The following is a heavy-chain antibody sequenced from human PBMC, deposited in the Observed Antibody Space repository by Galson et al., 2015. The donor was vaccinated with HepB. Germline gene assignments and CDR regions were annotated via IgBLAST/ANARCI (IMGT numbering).Heavy chain of an antibody. D-gene: IGHD3-16*02. V-gene: IGHV3-21*01. CDR1: GFTFSRHS. J-gene: IGHJ4*02. CDR3: AREAVGGGYDYIWGTYRHYFDS. CDR2: ISSSSTYT. Sequence: SLRLSCAASGFTFSRHSMNWVRQAPGKGLEWVSSISSSSTYTHYADSVKGRFSIPRDDAKNSLFLQMNILRAEDTAVYYCAREAVGGGYDYIWGTYRHYFDSWGQGALVTVSS.